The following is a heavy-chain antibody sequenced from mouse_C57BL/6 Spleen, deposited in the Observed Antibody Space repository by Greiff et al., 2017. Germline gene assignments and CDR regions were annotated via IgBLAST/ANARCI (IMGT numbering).Heavy chain of an antibody. CDR1: GYTFTSYW. V-gene: IGHV1-69*01. Sequence: VQLQQPGAELVMPGASVKLSCKASGYTFTSYWMHWVKQRPGQGLEWIGEIDPSDSYTNYNQKFKGKSTLTVDKSSSTAYMQLSSLTSEDSAVYYCARSNYGSSHYYAMDYWGQGTSVTVSS. J-gene: IGHJ4*01. CDR3: ARSNYGSSHYYAMDY. CDR2: IDPSDSYT. D-gene: IGHD1-1*01.